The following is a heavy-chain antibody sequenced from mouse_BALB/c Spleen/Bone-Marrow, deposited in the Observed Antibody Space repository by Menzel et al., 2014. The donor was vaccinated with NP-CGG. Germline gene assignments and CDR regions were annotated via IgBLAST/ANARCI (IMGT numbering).Heavy chain of an antibody. CDR1: GFTFTDYV. CDR3: APGYAMDY. CDR2: IYPGSGST. J-gene: IGHJ4*01. Sequence: QVQLQQSGPELVKPGASVKMSCKASGFTFTDYVINWVKQGTGQGLEWIGEIYPGSGSTYYIERFKGKATLTADKSSNTAYMQLSSLTSEDSAVYFCAPGYAMDYWGQGTSVTVSS. V-gene: IGHV1-77*01.